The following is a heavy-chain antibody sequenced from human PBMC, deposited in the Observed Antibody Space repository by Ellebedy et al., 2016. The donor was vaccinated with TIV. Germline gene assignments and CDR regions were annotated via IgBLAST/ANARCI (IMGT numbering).Heavy chain of an antibody. D-gene: IGHD3-22*01. Sequence: MPSETLSLTCTVSGGSISSSYWSWVRQPPGKGLEWIGYIHYSGRTHSNPSLKSRATLSVATSRNQFSVRLSSGTAADTAVYYCARIRDIYDSSASVSGGSWFDPWGQGTLVTVSS. CDR2: IHYSGRT. J-gene: IGHJ5*02. CDR1: GGSISSSY. V-gene: IGHV4-59*01. CDR3: ARIRDIYDSSASVSGGSWFDP.